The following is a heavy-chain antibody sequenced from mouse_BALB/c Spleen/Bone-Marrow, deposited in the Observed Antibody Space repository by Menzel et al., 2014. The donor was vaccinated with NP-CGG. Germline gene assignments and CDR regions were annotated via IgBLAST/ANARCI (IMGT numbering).Heavy chain of an antibody. CDR3: ASLAWGPAEYMRF. Sequence: SCAASGFKFTAKVMSWVRQAPGKGLEWVSTILMTNGSTYYADSVKGRFTISRDNSKNTLYLQMNSLRAEDTAVYYCASLAWGPAEYMRFWGQGTLVTVS. CDR2: ILMTNGST. CDR1: GFKFTAKV. J-gene: IGHJ4*01. V-gene: IGHV5-17*01. D-gene: IGHD5-1*01.